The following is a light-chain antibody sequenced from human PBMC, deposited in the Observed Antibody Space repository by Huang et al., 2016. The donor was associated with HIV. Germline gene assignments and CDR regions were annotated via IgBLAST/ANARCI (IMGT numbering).Light chain of an antibody. CDR2: SGS. Sequence: DIVMIQSPLSLPVTPGEPASISCRSSQSLLHTNAYNYLDWYLQKPGQSPQLLIYSGSSRASGGPDRFSGGGSGTRFSLNISRVEAEDAGIYYCMEALKTPYTFGQGTKLEIK. CDR1: QSLLHTNAYNY. V-gene: IGKV2-28*01. J-gene: IGKJ2*01. CDR3: MEALKTPYT.